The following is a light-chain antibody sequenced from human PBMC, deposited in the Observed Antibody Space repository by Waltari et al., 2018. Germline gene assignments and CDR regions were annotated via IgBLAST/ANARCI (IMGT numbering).Light chain of an antibody. CDR1: RSVLYSGNMKNY. Sequence: DIVMTQSPDPLAVSMGESSPISCKSGRSVLYSGNMKNYLTWYQQTPGQPPRLLIYGASTRDAGIPDRFSGSGSGTDFTLTISSLQAEDVAVYYCQQYDELPVTFGGGTKVEIK. V-gene: IGKV4-1*01. J-gene: IGKJ4*01. CDR3: QQYDELPVT. CDR2: GAS.